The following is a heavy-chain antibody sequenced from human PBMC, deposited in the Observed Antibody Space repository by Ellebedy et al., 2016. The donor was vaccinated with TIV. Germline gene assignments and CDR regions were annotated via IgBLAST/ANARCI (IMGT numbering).Heavy chain of an antibody. CDR2: IYSGGST. CDR1: GFTVGNNF. V-gene: IGHV3-53*01. D-gene: IGHD1-1*01. Sequence: GESLNISCAASGFTVGNNFMSWVRQAPGKGQEWVSLIYSGGSTDYADSVKGRFTISRNSSKNTLYLQMNSLRAEDTAMYYCARKTDTGTSGDDWGQGTPVTVSS. J-gene: IGHJ4*02. CDR3: ARKTDTGTSGDD.